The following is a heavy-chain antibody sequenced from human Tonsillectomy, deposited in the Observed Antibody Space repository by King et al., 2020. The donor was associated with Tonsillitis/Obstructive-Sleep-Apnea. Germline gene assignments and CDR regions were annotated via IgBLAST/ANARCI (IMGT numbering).Heavy chain of an antibody. CDR1: GYTFTGYY. CDR2: INPNSGGT. V-gene: IGHV1-2*04. Sequence: VQLVESGAEVKKPGASVKVSCTASGYTFTGYYMHWVRQAPGQGLEWMGWINPNSGGTQYAQKFQGWVTMTRDTSISTAYMEVSRLRYDDTAVYYCARWGFGESFDYWGQGTLVTVSS. J-gene: IGHJ4*02. CDR3: ARWGFGESFDY. D-gene: IGHD3-10*01.